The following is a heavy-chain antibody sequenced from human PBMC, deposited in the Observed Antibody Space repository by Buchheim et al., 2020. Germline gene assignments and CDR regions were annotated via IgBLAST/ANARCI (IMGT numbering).Heavy chain of an antibody. CDR3: ARNRSAMVRGLYNGMDV. V-gene: IGHV3-74*01. CDR2: INSDGSST. J-gene: IGHJ6*02. D-gene: IGHD3-10*01. CDR1: GFTFSNYW. Sequence: EVQLVESGGGLIQPGGSVRLSCAASGFTFSNYWMYWIRQAPGKGLVWVSRINSDGSSTAYAESVQGRFTISRDNAKNTVYLQMNSLRSDDTAIYYCARNRSAMVRGLYNGMDVWGQGTT.